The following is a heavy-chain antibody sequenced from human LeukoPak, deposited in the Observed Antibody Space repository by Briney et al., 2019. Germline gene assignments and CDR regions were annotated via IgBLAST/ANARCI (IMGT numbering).Heavy chain of an antibody. J-gene: IGHJ6*03. CDR3: ATGPIRYYYYYYMDV. CDR2: FDPEDGET. D-gene: IGHD3-9*01. CDR1: GYTLTELS. Sequence: ASVKVSCKVSGYTLTELSMHWVRQAPGKGLEWMGGFDPEDGETIYAQKFQGRVTMTEDTSTDTAYMELSSLRSEDTAVYYCATGPIRYYYYYYMDVWGKGTTVTVSS. V-gene: IGHV1-24*01.